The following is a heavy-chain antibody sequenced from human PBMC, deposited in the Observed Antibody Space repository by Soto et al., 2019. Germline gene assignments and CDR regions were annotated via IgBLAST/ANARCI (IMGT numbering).Heavy chain of an antibody. Sequence: TGGSLRLSCAASGFTFSSYAMSWVRQAPGKGLEWVSAISGSGGSTYYADSVKGRFTISRDNSKNTLYLQMNSLRAEDTAVYYCARDQRGEYDFWSGPHGGMDVWGQGTTVTVSS. D-gene: IGHD3-3*01. CDR3: ARDQRGEYDFWSGPHGGMDV. V-gene: IGHV3-23*01. CDR1: GFTFSSYA. CDR2: ISGSGGST. J-gene: IGHJ6*02.